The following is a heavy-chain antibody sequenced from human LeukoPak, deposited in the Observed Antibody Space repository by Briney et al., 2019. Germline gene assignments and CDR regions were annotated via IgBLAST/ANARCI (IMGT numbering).Heavy chain of an antibody. J-gene: IGHJ4*02. Sequence: SETLSLTCTVSGGSISSGGYYWSWIRQHPGKGLEWIGYIYYSGSTYYNPSLKSRVTISVDTSRNQFSLKLSSVTAADTAVYYCARSSGYSWSFDYWGQGTLVTVSS. CDR1: GGSISSGGYY. V-gene: IGHV4-31*03. CDR2: IYYSGST. CDR3: ARSSGYSWSFDY. D-gene: IGHD3-22*01.